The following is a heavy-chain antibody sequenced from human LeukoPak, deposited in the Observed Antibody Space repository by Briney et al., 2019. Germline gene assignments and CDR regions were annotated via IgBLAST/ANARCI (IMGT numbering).Heavy chain of an antibody. D-gene: IGHD6-13*01. V-gene: IGHV3-23*01. J-gene: IGHJ4*02. Sequence: SGGSLRLSCEASGFTFSSYGMSWVRQVPGKGLEYVSSISGSGGSTYYADSVKGRFTISRDNSKSTLYLQMNSLRAEDTALHYCAKTSGSSRGAFDYWGQGTLVTVSS. CDR1: GFTFSSYG. CDR2: ISGSGGST. CDR3: AKTSGSSRGAFDY.